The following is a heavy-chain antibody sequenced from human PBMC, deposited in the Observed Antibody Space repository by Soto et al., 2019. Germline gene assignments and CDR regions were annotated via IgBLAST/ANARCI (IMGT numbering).Heavy chain of an antibody. D-gene: IGHD6-6*01. CDR3: ARVGSSSSPIDF. CDR1: GYTFTTYG. Sequence: QDLLVQSGAEVKKPGASVKVSCTASGYTFTTYGISWVRQAPGQGLEWMGWIRCYNGDTNYAQRLQDRVTMTTDTYTSTAYLELRNLKSDDTAIYCCARVGSSSSPIDFWGQGTLVTVSS. CDR2: IRCYNGDT. V-gene: IGHV1-18*01. J-gene: IGHJ4*02.